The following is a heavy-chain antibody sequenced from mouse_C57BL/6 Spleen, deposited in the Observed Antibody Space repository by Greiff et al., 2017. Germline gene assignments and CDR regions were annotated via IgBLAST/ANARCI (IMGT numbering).Heavy chain of an antibody. J-gene: IGHJ2*01. Sequence: QVQLQQSGAELVKPGASVKISCKASGYAFSSYWMNWVQQRPGKGLEWIGQIYPGDGDTNYNGKFKGKATLTADKSSSTAYMQLSSLTSEDSAVYFCAREGSGLYFDYWGQGTTLTVSS. CDR2: IYPGDGDT. CDR3: AREGSGLYFDY. V-gene: IGHV1-80*01. CDR1: GYAFSSYW. D-gene: IGHD3-2*02.